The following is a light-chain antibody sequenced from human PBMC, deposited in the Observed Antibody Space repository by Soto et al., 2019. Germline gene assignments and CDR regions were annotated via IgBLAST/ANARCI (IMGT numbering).Light chain of an antibody. J-gene: IGKJ3*01. CDR3: KQFRSYPPT. V-gene: IGKV1-9*01. CDR2: GAS. CDR1: QGISSY. Sequence: DIPLTQSPSFLSASVGDRITITCRASQGISSYLAWYQQKPGKAPKLLIYGASTLQSGVPSRFSGGGSWTDYTLTIDLPIEDFATYDCKQFRSYPPTFGPGTKVDI.